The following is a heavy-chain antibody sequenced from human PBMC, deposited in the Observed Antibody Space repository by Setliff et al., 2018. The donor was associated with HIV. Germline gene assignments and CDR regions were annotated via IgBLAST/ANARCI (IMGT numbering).Heavy chain of an antibody. CDR1: GFTLTKYT. CDR2: ITNTSDYI. Sequence: KPGGSLRLSCEASGFTLTKYTMNWVRQAPGKGLGWVSSITNTSDYISYADSVKGRFTISRDNAKGTLYLEMSSLRVEDTAMYYCVRDYYDSSGQPRGFDIWGQGTMVTVSS. J-gene: IGHJ3*02. V-gene: IGHV3-21*01. CDR3: VRDYYDSSGQPRGFDI. D-gene: IGHD3-22*01.